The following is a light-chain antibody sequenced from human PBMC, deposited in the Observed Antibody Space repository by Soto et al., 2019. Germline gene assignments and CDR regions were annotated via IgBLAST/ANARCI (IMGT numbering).Light chain of an antibody. CDR3: QQYNSYGT. CDR1: QSISTW. J-gene: IGKJ1*01. CDR2: KAS. V-gene: IGKV1-5*03. Sequence: DIQMTQSPSTLSASVGERVTITCRASQSISTWLAWYQQKPGKAPKLLIYKASSLESGVPSRFSGSGSRTEFTLTISSLQPDDFATYYCQQYNSYGTFGQGTRVEIK.